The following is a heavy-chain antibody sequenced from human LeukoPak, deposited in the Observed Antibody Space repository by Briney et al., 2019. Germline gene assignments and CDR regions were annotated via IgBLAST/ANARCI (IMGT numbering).Heavy chain of an antibody. CDR3: GRDSRRLWGYSSSWGPFDY. J-gene: IGHJ4*02. CDR2: INPNSGGT. V-gene: IGHV1-2*02. Sequence: ASVKVSCKASGYTFTGYYMHWVRQAPGQGLEWMGWINPNSGGTNYAQKFQGRVTMTRDTSISTAYMELSRLRSDDTAVYYCGRDSRRLWGYSSSWGPFDYWGQGTRVTVP. CDR1: GYTFTGYY. D-gene: IGHD6-6*01.